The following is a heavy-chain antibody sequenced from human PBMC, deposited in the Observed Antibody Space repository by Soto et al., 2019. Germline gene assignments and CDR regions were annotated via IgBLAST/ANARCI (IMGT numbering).Heavy chain of an antibody. V-gene: IGHV4-59*01. D-gene: IGHD6-13*01. CDR1: GDSISSDY. J-gene: IGHJ5*02. Sequence: PSETLSLTCTVSGDSISSDYWSWIRQPPGKRLEWIGFIYNSETTNYNPSLNSRVTISVDTSKNQFSLNLSSVTAADTAVYYCAKEIRLRTAAAVYNWFDPWGQGSRVTVSS. CDR3: AKEIRLRTAAAVYNWFDP. CDR2: IYNSETT.